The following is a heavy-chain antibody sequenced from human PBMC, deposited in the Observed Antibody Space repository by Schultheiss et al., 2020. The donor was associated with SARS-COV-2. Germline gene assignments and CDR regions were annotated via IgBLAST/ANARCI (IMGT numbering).Heavy chain of an antibody. CDR1: GGSFSGYY. Sequence: SQTLSLTCDVYGGSFSGYYWSWIRQPPGKGLEWIGYIYYSGSTNYNPSLKSRVTISIDTSKNQFSLKLSSVTAADTAVYYCARGPDGMDVWGQGTTVTVSS. CDR3: ARGPDGMDV. CDR2: IYYSGST. J-gene: IGHJ6*02. V-gene: IGHV4-59*12.